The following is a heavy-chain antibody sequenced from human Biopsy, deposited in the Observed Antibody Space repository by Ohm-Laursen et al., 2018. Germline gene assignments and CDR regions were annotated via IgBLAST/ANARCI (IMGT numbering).Heavy chain of an antibody. D-gene: IGHD1/OR15-1a*01. J-gene: IGHJ5*02. CDR2: IIGIFRTA. Sequence: SVKVSCKASGGPSSNYAITWVRQAPGQGLEWMGGIIGIFRTAHYAQKFQGRVTITADEFMSTAYMELSSLRSEDTAVYYCARGGGYNWNNGWFDPWGQGTLVTVSS. CDR3: ARGGGYNWNNGWFDP. V-gene: IGHV1-69*13. CDR1: GGPSSNYA.